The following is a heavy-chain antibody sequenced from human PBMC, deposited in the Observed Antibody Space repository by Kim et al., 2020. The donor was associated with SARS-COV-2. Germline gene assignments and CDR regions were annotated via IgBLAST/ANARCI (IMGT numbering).Heavy chain of an antibody. D-gene: IGHD3-22*01. V-gene: IGHV1-8*01. J-gene: IGHJ5*02. Sequence: ASVKVSCKASGYTFTSYDINWVRQATGQGLEWMGWMNPNSGNTGYAQKFQGRVTMTRNTSISTAYMELSSLRSEDTAVYYCARVKTYYYDSSGYYLRGNWFDPWGQGTLVTVSS. CDR2: MNPNSGNT. CDR3: ARVKTYYYDSSGYYLRGNWFDP. CDR1: GYTFTSYD.